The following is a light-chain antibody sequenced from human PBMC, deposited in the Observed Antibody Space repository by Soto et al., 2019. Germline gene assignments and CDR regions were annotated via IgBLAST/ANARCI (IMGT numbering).Light chain of an antibody. Sequence: DIQMTQSPSTLSAYVGDRVTITCRASQSISSWLAWYQQKPGKAPKLLIYDASSLESGVPSRFSGSGSGTEFTLTIRSLQPDDFATYCCQQSNSYSRTFGQGTTVDIK. J-gene: IGKJ1*01. CDR2: DAS. CDR1: QSISSW. V-gene: IGKV1-5*01. CDR3: QQSNSYSRT.